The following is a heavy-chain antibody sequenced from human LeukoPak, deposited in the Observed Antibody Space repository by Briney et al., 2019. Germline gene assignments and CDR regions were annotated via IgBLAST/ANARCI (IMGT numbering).Heavy chain of an antibody. Sequence: SVKVSCKASGGTFSSYAISWVRQAPGQGLEWMGGNIPIFGTANYAQKFQGRVTITADESTSTAYMELSSLRSEDTAVYYCARGAQHDYVWGSYRSFDYWGQGTLVTVSS. CDR1: GGTFSSYA. J-gene: IGHJ4*02. V-gene: IGHV1-69*13. CDR2: NIPIFGTA. D-gene: IGHD3-16*02. CDR3: ARGAQHDYVWGSYRSFDY.